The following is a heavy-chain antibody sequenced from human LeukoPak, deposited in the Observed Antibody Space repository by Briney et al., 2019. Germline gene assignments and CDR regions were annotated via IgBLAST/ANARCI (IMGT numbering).Heavy chain of an antibody. CDR3: ANDRPHPRVEPTNFHY. D-gene: IGHD1-14*01. CDR2: INGGGSTT. J-gene: IGHJ4*02. CDR1: GFTCSSSA. V-gene: IGHV3-23*01. Sequence: PGGSLRLSCVASGFTCSSSAMSWVRQAPGRGLEWVSAINGGGSTTYYADSVRGRFVISRDNSKNTLYLQMNSLRAEDSAIYYCANDRPHPRVEPTNFHYWGQGTLITVSS.